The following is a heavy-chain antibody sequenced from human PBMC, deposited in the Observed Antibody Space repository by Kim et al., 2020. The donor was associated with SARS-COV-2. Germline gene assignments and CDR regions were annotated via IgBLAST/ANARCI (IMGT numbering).Heavy chain of an antibody. D-gene: IGHD3-16*01. Sequence: GGSLRLSCAASGFTFDDYTMHWVRQAPGKGLEWVSLISWDGGSTYYADSVKGRFTISRDNSKNSLYLQMNSLRTEDTALYYCAKDGALGTREFGGYFDYWGQGTLVTVSS. J-gene: IGHJ4*02. CDR3: AKDGALGTREFGGYFDY. CDR2: ISWDGGST. CDR1: GFTFDDYT. V-gene: IGHV3-43*01.